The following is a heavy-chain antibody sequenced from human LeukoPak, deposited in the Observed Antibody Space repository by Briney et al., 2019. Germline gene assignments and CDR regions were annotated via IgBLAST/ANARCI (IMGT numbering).Heavy chain of an antibody. D-gene: IGHD6-25*01. Sequence: ASVKVSCKASGGTFSSYAISWVRQAPGQGLEWMGGIIPIFGTADYAQKFQGRVTITADESTTTAYMELSSLRSEDTAVYYCARGRSSGWFDYWGQGTLVTVSS. V-gene: IGHV1-69*13. CDR3: ARGRSSGWFDY. CDR1: GGTFSSYA. J-gene: IGHJ4*02. CDR2: IIPIFGTA.